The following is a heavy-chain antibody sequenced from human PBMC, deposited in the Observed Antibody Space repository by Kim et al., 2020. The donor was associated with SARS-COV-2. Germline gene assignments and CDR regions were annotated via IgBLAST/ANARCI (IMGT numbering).Heavy chain of an antibody. CDR2: INAGNGNT. Sequence: ASVKVSCKASGYTFTSYAMNWVRQAPGQRLEWMGWINAGNGNTKYSQKFQGRVTITRDTSASTAYMELSSLRSEDTAVYYCARGRDSGSYYHAFDIWGQGTMVTVSS. V-gene: IGHV1-3*01. J-gene: IGHJ3*02. CDR1: GYTFTSYA. D-gene: IGHD1-26*01. CDR3: ARGRDSGSYYHAFDI.